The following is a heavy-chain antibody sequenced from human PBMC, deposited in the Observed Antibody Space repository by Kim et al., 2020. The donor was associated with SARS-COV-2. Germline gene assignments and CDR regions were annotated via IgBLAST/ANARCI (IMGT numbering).Heavy chain of an antibody. D-gene: IGHD6-13*01. CDR2: ISGSGGST. CDR3: AKGWPHRYSSSWYMLPGDYYYYYGMDV. Sequence: GGSLRLSCAASGFTFSSYAMSWVRQAPGKGLEWVSAISGSGGSTYYADSVKGRFTISRDNSKNTLYLQMNSLRAEDTAVYYCAKGWPHRYSSSWYMLPGDYYYYYGMDVWGQGTTVTVSS. J-gene: IGHJ6*02. CDR1: GFTFSSYA. V-gene: IGHV3-23*01.